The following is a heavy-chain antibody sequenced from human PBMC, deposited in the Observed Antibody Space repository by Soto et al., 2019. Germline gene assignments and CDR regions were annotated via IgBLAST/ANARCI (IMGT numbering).Heavy chain of an antibody. CDR3: ARHYAVVLYYFDY. V-gene: IGHV4-59*08. D-gene: IGHD2-21*01. CDR2: IYYSGST. CDR1: GGSISSYY. Sequence: SETLSLTCTVSGGSISSYYWSWIRQPPGKGLEWIGSIYYSGSTNYNPSLKSRVTISVDTSKNQFSLKLSSVTAADTAVYYCARHYAVVLYYFDYWGPGTLVTVSS. J-gene: IGHJ4*02.